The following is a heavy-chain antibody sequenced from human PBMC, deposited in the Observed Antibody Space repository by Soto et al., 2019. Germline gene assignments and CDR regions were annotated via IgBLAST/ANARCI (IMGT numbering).Heavy chain of an antibody. J-gene: IGHJ4*02. CDR3: AKDQDRGITMIVVVMFDY. D-gene: IGHD3-22*01. CDR2: ISGSGGST. Sequence: EVQLLESGEGLVQPGGSLRLSCAASGFTFSSYAMSWVRQAPGKGLEWVSAISGSGGSTYYADSVKGRFTISRDNSKNTLYLQMNSLRAEDTAVYYCAKDQDRGITMIVVVMFDYWGQGTLVTVSS. V-gene: IGHV3-23*01. CDR1: GFTFSSYA.